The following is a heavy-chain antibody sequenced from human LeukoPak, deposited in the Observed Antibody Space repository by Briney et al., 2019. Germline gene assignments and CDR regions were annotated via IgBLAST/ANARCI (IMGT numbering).Heavy chain of an antibody. Sequence: PGGSLRLSCAASGFTFSSYEMNWVRQAPGKGLEWVSYISSSAGTTYYADSVKGRFTISRDNAKNSLYLQMNSLRAEDTAVYFCARQQQQLWYDWGQGTLVTVYS. V-gene: IGHV3-48*03. CDR2: ISSSAGTT. CDR1: GFTFSSYE. J-gene: IGHJ4*02. CDR3: ARQQQQLWYD. D-gene: IGHD5-18*01.